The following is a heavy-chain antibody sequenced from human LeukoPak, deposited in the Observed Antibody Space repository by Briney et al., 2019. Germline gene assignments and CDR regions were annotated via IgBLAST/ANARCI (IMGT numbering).Heavy chain of an antibody. D-gene: IGHD2-15*01. CDR3: AREPGYCSGGSCYGGWFDP. J-gene: IGHJ5*02. Sequence: SETLSLTCTVSGGSISSYYWSWIRQPAGKGLEWIGRIYTSGSTIYNPSLKSRVTISVDTSKNQFSLNLSSVTAADTAVYYCAREPGYCSGGSCYGGWFDPWGQGTLVTVSS. CDR2: IYTSGST. V-gene: IGHV4-4*07. CDR1: GGSISSYY.